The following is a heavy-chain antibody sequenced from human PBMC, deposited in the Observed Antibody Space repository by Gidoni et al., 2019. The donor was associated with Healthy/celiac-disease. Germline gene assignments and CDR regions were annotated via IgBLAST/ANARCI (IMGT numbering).Heavy chain of an antibody. CDR2: INAGNGNT. J-gene: IGHJ4*02. Sequence: QVQLVQSGAEVKKPGASVKVSCKASGYTFTSYAMHWVRQATGQRLEWMGWINAGNGNTKYSQKFQGRVTITRDTSASTAYMELSSLRSEDTAVYYCARLGYSYGSYPFDYWGQGTLVTVSS. V-gene: IGHV1-3*01. CDR1: GYTFTSYA. D-gene: IGHD5-18*01. CDR3: ARLGYSYGSYPFDY.